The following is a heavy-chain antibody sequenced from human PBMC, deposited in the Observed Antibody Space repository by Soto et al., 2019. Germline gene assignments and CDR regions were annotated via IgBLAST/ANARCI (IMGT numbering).Heavy chain of an antibody. CDR1: GGSISSYY. V-gene: IGHV4-59*01. CDR3: ARFLADFNWNYYSDIDV. Sequence: SETLSLTCTVSGGSISSYYWSWIRQPPGKGLEWIGYIYYSGSTNYNPSLKSRVTISVDTSTNQFSLKLSSVTAADTAVAYCARFLADFNWNYYSDIDVWGKGTTVTVSS. J-gene: IGHJ6*03. CDR2: IYYSGST. D-gene: IGHD3-9*01.